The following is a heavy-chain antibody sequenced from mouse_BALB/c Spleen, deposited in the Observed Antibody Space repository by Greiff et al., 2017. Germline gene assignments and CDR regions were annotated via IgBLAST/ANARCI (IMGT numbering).Heavy chain of an antibody. CDR1: GFTFSDYY. Sequence: EVMLVESGGGVVKPGVSLQLSCAASGFTFSDYYMYWVRQTPEKRLEWVATISDGGSYTYYPDSVKGRFTISRDKAKNNLYLQMSSLKSEDTAMYYCARGGDYDDAWFAYWGQGTLVTVSA. J-gene: IGHJ3*01. D-gene: IGHD2-4*01. CDR3: ARGGDYDDAWFAY. CDR2: ISDGGSYT. V-gene: IGHV5-4*02.